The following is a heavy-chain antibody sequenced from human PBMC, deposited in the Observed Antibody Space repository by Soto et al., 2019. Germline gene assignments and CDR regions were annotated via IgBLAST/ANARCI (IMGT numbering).Heavy chain of an antibody. D-gene: IGHD5-18*01. J-gene: IGHJ4*02. CDR3: ARGRGYGYGIDY. CDR2: IQYGAST. V-gene: IGHV4-30-4*01. Sequence: QVQLQESGPGLVKPSQTLSLTCTVSGVSVSSGDHYWSWLRQPPGKGLESIVYIQYGASTFYNPSLTSRTSISVDTPKNQFSLMLRSVTAADTAVYYCARGRGYGYGIDYWGQGTLVTVSS. CDR1: GVSVSSGDHY.